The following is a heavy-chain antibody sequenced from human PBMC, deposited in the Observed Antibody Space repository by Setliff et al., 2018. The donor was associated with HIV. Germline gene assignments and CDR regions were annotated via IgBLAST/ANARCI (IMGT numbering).Heavy chain of an antibody. D-gene: IGHD3-22*01. J-gene: IGHJ6*02. CDR3: ARVGPMIEVGANYFYYYSFDV. CDR1: GGSLTSHY. V-gene: IGHV4-59*11. Sequence: SETLSLTCTVPGGSLTSHYWSWIRQSPGKGLEWIGYIHHSGNSDYNPSLKSRVTMSIVTSKSQISLRVNSVTAADTAMYYCARVGPMIEVGANYFYYYSFDVWGQGATVTVSS. CDR2: IHHSGNS.